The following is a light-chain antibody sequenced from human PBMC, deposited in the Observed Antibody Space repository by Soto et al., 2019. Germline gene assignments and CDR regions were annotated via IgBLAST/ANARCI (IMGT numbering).Light chain of an antibody. CDR2: SNN. CDR1: SSNIGSNY. Sequence: QSVLTQPPSASGTPGQRVTISCSGSSSNIGSNYVYWYQQLPGTAPKLLIYSNNQRPSWVPDRFSGSKSGTSASLAISGLRSEDEADYYSAAWDDSLSGVVFGGGTKLTVL. CDR3: AAWDDSLSGVV. J-gene: IGLJ2*01. V-gene: IGLV1-47*02.